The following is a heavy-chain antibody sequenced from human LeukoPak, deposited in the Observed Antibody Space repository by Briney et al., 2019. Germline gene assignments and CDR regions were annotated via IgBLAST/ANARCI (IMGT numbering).Heavy chain of an antibody. V-gene: IGHV1-69*13. CDR3: AREVLGRRIAVAAMDY. J-gene: IGHJ4*02. CDR1: GGTFSSYA. D-gene: IGHD6-19*01. Sequence: GASVKVSCKASGGTFSSYAISWVRQAPGQGLEWMGGIIPIFGTANYAQKFQGRVTITADESTSTAYMELSSLRSEDTAVYYCAREVLGRRIAVAAMDYWGQGTLVTVSS. CDR2: IIPIFGTA.